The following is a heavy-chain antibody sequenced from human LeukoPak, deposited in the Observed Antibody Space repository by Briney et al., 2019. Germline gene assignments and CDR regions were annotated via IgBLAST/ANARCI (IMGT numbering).Heavy chain of an antibody. V-gene: IGHV4-59*01. CDR3: ARELGPYGSGSYYQHYNWFDP. J-gene: IGHJ5*02. CDR1: GGSISSYY. Sequence: SETLSLTCTVPGGSISSYYWSWIRQPPGKGLEWIGYIYYSGSTNYNPSLKSRVTISVDTSKNQFSLKLSSVTAADTAVYYCARELGPYGSGSYYQHYNWFDPWGQGTLVTVSS. CDR2: IYYSGST. D-gene: IGHD3-10*01.